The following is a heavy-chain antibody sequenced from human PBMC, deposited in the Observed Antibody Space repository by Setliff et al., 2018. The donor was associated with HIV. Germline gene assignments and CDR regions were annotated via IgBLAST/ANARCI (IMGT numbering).Heavy chain of an antibody. V-gene: IGHV4-4*09. CDR2: IYTSGTT. CDR1: GVSISGHF. J-gene: IGHJ4*02. CDR3: ARLIHTGLLYFDY. D-gene: IGHD2-8*02. Sequence: KPSETLSLTCFVPGVSISGHFWGWIRQPPGKGLEWIGYIYTSGTTEYNPSLDSRVTISVDTSRDQFSLNLRSVTAADTALYFCARLIHTGLLYFDYWGLGMLVTVSS.